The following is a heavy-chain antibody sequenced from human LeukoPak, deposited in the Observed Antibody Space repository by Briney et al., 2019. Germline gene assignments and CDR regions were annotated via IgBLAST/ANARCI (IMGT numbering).Heavy chain of an antibody. CDR1: GFIFSDYY. J-gene: IGHJ3*02. D-gene: IGHD2-2*02. CDR2: ISSVGHTI. V-gene: IGHV3-11*01. Sequence: GGSLRLSCAASGFIFSDYYMSWISQAPGKGLEWVSYISSVGHTIYYADSVKGRFTISRDNAKNSLYLQMNSLRAEDTAVYYCARDLRYCSATSCYTDAAFDIWGQGTMVTVSS. CDR3: ARDLRYCSATSCYTDAAFDI.